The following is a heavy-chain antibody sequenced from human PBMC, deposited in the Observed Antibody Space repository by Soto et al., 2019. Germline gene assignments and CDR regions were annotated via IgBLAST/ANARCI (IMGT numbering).Heavy chain of an antibody. CDR2: IYWDDDK. D-gene: IGHD2-15*01. Sequence: GSGPTLVNPTQTLTLTCTFSGFSLSTSGMCVGWIRQPPGEALEWLALIYWDDDKRYSPSLKSRVTITKDTSKNQVVLTMTDMDPVDTATYFCAHRRNIELGPLRLFDYWGQGTQVTVSS. CDR1: GFSLSTSGMC. J-gene: IGHJ4*02. CDR3: AHRRNIELGPLRLFDY. V-gene: IGHV2-5*02.